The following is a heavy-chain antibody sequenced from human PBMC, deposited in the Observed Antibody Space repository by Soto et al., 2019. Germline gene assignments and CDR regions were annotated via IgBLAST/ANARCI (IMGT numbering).Heavy chain of an antibody. CDR2: VYNSGST. D-gene: IGHD3-22*01. CDR1: GGSISGYY. V-gene: IGHV4-31*03. Sequence: SETLSLTCTVSGGSISGYYWSWIRQHPGKGLEWIGYVYNSGSTYNNPSLKSRVTISVDTSKNQFSLKLNSVTAADTAAYYCARVRQTDYDTSAHSLDYWGQGTLVTVSS. CDR3: ARVRQTDYDTSAHSLDY. J-gene: IGHJ4*02.